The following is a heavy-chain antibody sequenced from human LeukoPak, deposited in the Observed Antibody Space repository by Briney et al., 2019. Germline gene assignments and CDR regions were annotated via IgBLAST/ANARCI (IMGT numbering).Heavy chain of an antibody. J-gene: IGHJ4*02. D-gene: IGHD1-26*01. Sequence: PGGSLRLSCAASGFTFSSYWMSWVRQAPGKGLEWVANIKQDGSEKYYVDSVKGRFTISRDNAKNSLYLQMNSLRAEDTAVYYCAREGDGGSYHFDYWGPGTLVTVSS. CDR2: IKQDGSEK. V-gene: IGHV3-7*01. CDR1: GFTFSSYW. CDR3: AREGDGGSYHFDY.